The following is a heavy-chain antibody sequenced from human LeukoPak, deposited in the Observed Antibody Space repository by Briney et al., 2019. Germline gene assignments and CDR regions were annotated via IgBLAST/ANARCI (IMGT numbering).Heavy chain of an antibody. Sequence: PSETLSLTCAVYGGSFSGYYCSWMRQPPGKGLEWIGEINHSGSTNYNPSLKSRVTISVDTSKNQFSLKLSSVTAADTAVYYCAGSDGYWGQGTLVTVSS. CDR3: AGSDGY. CDR2: INHSGST. CDR1: GGSFSGYY. V-gene: IGHV4-34*01. J-gene: IGHJ4*02.